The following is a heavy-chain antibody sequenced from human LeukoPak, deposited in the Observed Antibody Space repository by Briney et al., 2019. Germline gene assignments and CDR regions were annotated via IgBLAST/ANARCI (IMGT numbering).Heavy chain of an antibody. CDR3: TTTLILTNYYDDY. J-gene: IGHJ4*02. D-gene: IGHD3-22*01. Sequence: GGSLRLSCAASGFTFSNAWMSWVRQAPGKGLEWVGRIKSKTDGGTTDYAAPVKGRFTISRDDSKNTLYLQMNSLKTEDTAVYYCTTTLILTNYYDDYWGQGTLVTVSS. CDR1: GFTFSNAW. CDR2: IKSKTDGGTT. V-gene: IGHV3-15*01.